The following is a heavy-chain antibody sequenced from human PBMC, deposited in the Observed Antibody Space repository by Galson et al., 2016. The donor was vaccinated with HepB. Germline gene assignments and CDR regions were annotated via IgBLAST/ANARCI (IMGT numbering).Heavy chain of an antibody. Sequence: SLRLSCAASGFTFSNCGMTWVRQAPGKGLEVVSSISRSGDSTDYADSVKGRFTISRDNSKNTLSLQINSLTADDTAIYYCVQGSTAPAVWVKGTTVTVSS. CDR2: ISRSGDST. V-gene: IGHV3-23*01. CDR3: VQGSTAPAV. CDR1: GFTFSNCG. J-gene: IGHJ6*04. D-gene: IGHD1-26*01.